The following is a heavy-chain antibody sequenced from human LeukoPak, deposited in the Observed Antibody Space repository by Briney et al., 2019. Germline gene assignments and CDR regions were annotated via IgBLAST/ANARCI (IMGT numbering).Heavy chain of an antibody. V-gene: IGHV3-53*01. Sequence: TGGSLRLSCAASGFSVSTNYMSWVRQAPGKGLEWVSVIYSSGNTYYANSVKGRFTISRDNSKNTLYLQMNSLRAEDTAVYYCARGGGGPTLYYFDYWGQGTLVTVSS. CDR3: ARGGGGPTLYYFDY. CDR2: IYSSGNT. J-gene: IGHJ4*02. CDR1: GFSVSTNY. D-gene: IGHD2-15*01.